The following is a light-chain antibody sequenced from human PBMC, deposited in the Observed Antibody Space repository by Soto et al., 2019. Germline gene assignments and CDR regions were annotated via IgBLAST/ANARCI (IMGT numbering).Light chain of an antibody. CDR1: QSFSSN. CDR3: QQYNNWPPGT. V-gene: IGKV3-15*01. Sequence: EIVMTQPPATLAVSPLERATLSCRASQSFSSNLAWYQQKPGQAPRLLIYGASTRATGIPARFSGSGSGTEFTLTISSLQSEDFAVYYCQQYNNWPPGTFGQGTKVDIK. J-gene: IGKJ1*01. CDR2: GAS.